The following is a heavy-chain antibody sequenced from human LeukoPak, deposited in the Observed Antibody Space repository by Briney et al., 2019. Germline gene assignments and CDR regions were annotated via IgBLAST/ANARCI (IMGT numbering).Heavy chain of an antibody. CDR2: ISGSGDNT. CDR1: GFTFSHYA. V-gene: IGHV3-23*01. D-gene: IGHD2-2*01. CDR3: AKIPAEYYYYYYGMDV. Sequence: GGSLRLSCGACGFTFSHYAMSWVRQAPGEGLEWVSAISGSGDNTYDAESVKGRFTISRDNSKNTLYLQMNSLRGEDTAVYYCAKIPAEYYYYYYGMDVWGQGTTVTVSS. J-gene: IGHJ6*02.